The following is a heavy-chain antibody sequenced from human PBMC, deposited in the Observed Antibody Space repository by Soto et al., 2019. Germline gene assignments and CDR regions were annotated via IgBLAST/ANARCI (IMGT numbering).Heavy chain of an antibody. D-gene: IGHD2-15*01. V-gene: IGHV1-18*04. CDR3: ARFSGGSYNTYYFYYGMDV. J-gene: IGHJ6*02. CDR2: ISAYNGNT. Sequence: ASVKVSCKASGYTFTSYGISWVRQAPGQGLDWMGWISAYNGNTKYAQDRQGRVTMTTDTSTSTAYMELRSLRSDDTAMYYCARFSGGSYNTYYFYYGMDVWGQGTTVTVSS. CDR1: GYTFTSYG.